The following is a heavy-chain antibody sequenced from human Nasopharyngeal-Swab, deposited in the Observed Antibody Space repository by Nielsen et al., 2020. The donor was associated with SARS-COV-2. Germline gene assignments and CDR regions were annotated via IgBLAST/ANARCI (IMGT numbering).Heavy chain of an antibody. CDR1: GFTFGDYA. CDR2: IRSKAYGATT. V-gene: IGHV3-49*03. D-gene: IGHD2-2*01. CDR3: ARNGLSWKYQLLPAH. J-gene: IGHJ4*02. Sequence: GESLKISCTLSGFTFGDYAMSWFRQAPGKGLEWVALIRSKAYGATTEYAASVRGRFTISRDDSNSIAFLQMNSLKTEDTAVYFCARNGLSWKYQLLPAHWGRGTLVTVSS.